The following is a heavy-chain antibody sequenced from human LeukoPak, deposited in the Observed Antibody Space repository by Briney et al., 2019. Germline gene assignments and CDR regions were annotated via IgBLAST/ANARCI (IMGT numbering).Heavy chain of an antibody. J-gene: IGHJ4*02. CDR3: ARGWPHGSGSTDGDY. Sequence: SETLSLTCSVSGGPISSYYWSWIRQPPGKGLEWIGYIYYSGSTNYNPPLKSRVTISVDTSKNQFSLKLSSVTSADTAVYYCARGWPHGSGSTDGDYWGQGTLVTVSS. CDR1: GGPISSYY. V-gene: IGHV4-59*01. D-gene: IGHD3-10*01. CDR2: IYYSGST.